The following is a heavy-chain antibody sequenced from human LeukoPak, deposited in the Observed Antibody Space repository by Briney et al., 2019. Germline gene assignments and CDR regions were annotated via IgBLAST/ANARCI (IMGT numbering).Heavy chain of an antibody. CDR1: GFTFSDYS. V-gene: IGHV3-48*01. Sequence: QPWGSLRLSCAASGFTFSDYSMNWVRQAPGKGMEWISYIGIDSGNTNYADSVKGRFTISGDKAKNSLYLQMSSLRVEDTAVYYCARDYKYALDNWGQGTLVTGSS. CDR2: IGIDSGNT. D-gene: IGHD5-24*01. CDR3: ARDYKYALDN. J-gene: IGHJ4*02.